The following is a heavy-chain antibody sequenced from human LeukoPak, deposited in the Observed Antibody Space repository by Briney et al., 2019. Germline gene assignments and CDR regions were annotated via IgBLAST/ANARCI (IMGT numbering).Heavy chain of an antibody. D-gene: IGHD3-22*01. J-gene: IGHJ4*02. CDR2: IRSKAINYAT. CDR1: GFIFSGST. CDR3: TRPDYSDSSGYSPLYYFDY. V-gene: IGHV3-73*01. Sequence: GGSLRLSCAASGFIFSGSTVHWVRQASGKGLEWVGRIRSKAINYATTYAASVRGRFTISRDDSKNTAYLQMNSLKTEDTAVYYCTRPDYSDSSGYSPLYYFDYWGQGTLVTVSS.